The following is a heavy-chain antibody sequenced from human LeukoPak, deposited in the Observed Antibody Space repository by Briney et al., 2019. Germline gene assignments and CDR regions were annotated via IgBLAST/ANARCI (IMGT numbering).Heavy chain of an antibody. Sequence: GGSLRLSFAASGFPFSNAWMSWVRQAPGKGRGWVGRFKSKTDGGTIDYAAPVKGRFTISRDDSKDTLYLQMTSLNTEDTAVYYCVADLFNHYYGMDVWGQGTTVTVSS. CDR3: VADLFNHYYGMDV. J-gene: IGHJ6*02. V-gene: IGHV3-15*01. CDR2: FKSKTDGGTI. CDR1: GFPFSNAW.